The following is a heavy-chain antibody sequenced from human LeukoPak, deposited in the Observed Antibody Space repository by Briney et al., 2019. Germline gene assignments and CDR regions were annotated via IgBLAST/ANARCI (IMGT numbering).Heavy chain of an antibody. J-gene: IGHJ3*02. CDR2: IWYDGSNK. CDR1: GFTFSSYG. CDR3: ARSEMWNDAFDI. D-gene: IGHD1-1*01. V-gene: IGHV3-33*01. Sequence: PGGSLRLYCAASGFTFSSYGMHWVRQAPGKGLEGVAVIWYDGSNKYYADSVKGRFTISRDNSKNTLYLQMNSLRAEDTAVYYCARSEMWNDAFDIWGQGTMVTVSS.